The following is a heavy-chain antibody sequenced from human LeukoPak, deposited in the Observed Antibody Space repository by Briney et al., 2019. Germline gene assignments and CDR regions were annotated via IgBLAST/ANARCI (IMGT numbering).Heavy chain of an antibody. CDR2: ISGSGGST. Sequence: GGSLRLSCAASGFTFSSYAMSWVRQAPGKGLEWVSAISGSGGSTYYADSVKGRFTISRDNSKNTLYLQMNSLRAEDTAVYYCTKDHKYSGSPRAFDIWGQGTMVTVSS. CDR1: GFTFSSYA. D-gene: IGHD1-26*01. V-gene: IGHV3-23*01. CDR3: TKDHKYSGSPRAFDI. J-gene: IGHJ3*02.